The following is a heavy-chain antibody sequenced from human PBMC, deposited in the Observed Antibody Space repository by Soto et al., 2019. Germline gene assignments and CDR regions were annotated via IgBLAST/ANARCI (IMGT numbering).Heavy chain of an antibody. V-gene: IGHV4-31*03. CDR3: ARDLRGRRSGRFDP. D-gene: IGHD3-10*01. J-gene: IGHJ5*02. CDR2: IYYSGVT. Sequence: QVQLQESGPGLVKPSETLSLTCTLSGDPITSGGFYWTWIRQHPAKGLEWIGYIYYSGVTYYNPSLEGRATISVDTSKNQFSLNLSSVSAADTAMYYCARDLRGRRSGRFDPWGQGTLVTVSS. CDR1: GDPITSGGFY.